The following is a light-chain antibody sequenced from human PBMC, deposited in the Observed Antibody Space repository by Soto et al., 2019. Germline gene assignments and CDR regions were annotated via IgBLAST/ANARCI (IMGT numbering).Light chain of an antibody. Sequence: QSVLTQPPSASGTPGQRVTISCSGSSSNIGSNTVNWYQQLPGTAPKLLIYSNNQRPSGVPDRFSGSKSGTSASLAISGLQSEAEADYYCAAWDDSLIGYVFGTGTQLTVL. CDR1: SSNIGSNT. V-gene: IGLV1-44*01. CDR3: AAWDDSLIGYV. J-gene: IGLJ1*01. CDR2: SNN.